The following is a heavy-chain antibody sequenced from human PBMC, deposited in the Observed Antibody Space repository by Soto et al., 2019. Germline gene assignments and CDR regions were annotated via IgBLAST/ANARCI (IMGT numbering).Heavy chain of an antibody. CDR2: IKSKTDGGTT. V-gene: IGHV3-15*07. Sequence: GGSLRLSCAASGFTFSNAWMNWVRQAPGKGLEWVGRIKSKTDGGTTDYAAPVKGRFTISRDDSKNTLYLQMNSLKTEDTAVYYCTTDLGLSGSHDPLSWGQGTLVTVSS. J-gene: IGHJ5*02. D-gene: IGHD1-26*01. CDR1: GFTFSNAW. CDR3: TTDLGLSGSHDPLS.